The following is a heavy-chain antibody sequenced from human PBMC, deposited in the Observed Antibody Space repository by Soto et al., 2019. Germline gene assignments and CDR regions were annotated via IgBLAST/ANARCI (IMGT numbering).Heavy chain of an antibody. D-gene: IGHD5-18*01. J-gene: IGHJ4*02. Sequence: QVQLQESGPGLVKPSQTLSLTCTVSGGSINSGGYYWSGIRQHQGKGLEWTGYIYYSGTTYYHPSLQSRVTTSVDTSKNQFSLKLSSVTAADTAVYYWARDRDGYSHLDYWGQGTLVTVSS. CDR2: IYYSGTT. CDR1: GGSINSGGYY. CDR3: ARDRDGYSHLDY. V-gene: IGHV4-31*03.